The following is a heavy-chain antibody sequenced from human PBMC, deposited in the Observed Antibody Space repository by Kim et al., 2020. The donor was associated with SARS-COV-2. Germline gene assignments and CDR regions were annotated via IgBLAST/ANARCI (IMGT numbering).Heavy chain of an antibody. Sequence: TYHSDTVKARFTISRDSSKNVVDLQMNSLRADDTAVYYCAKTIVEARFFDYWGQGTLVTVSS. V-gene: IGHV3-53*01. CDR2: T. J-gene: IGHJ4*02. CDR3: AKTIVEARFFDY. D-gene: IGHD6-6*01.